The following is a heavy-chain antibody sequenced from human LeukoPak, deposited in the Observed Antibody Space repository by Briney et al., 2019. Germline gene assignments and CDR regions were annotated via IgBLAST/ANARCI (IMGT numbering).Heavy chain of an antibody. J-gene: IGHJ4*02. V-gene: IGHV5-51*01. D-gene: IGHD3-3*01. CDR3: ARRYTIFGVITIDY. CDR2: LYPSNSDT. Sequence: GESLKISCKGFGYSFTSYWIAWVRQMPGKGLEWMGLLYPSNSDTKYSPSFQGQVTISADKSISTAYLQWSNLKASDTAMYYCARRYTIFGVITIDYWGQGTLVTVSS. CDR1: GYSFTSYW.